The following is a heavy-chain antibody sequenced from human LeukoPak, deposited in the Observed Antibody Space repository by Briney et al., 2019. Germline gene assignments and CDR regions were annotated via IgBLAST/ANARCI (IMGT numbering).Heavy chain of an antibody. V-gene: IGHV3-23*01. CDR1: GFSFSTYG. Sequence: GGSLRLSCEATGFSFSTYGMSWVRQAPGKGLEWVSGIRGSCDKTYYADSVKGRFTISRDNAKNSLFLQMNTLRAEDTAVYYCAREDASAFDIWGQGTMVSVSS. CDR3: AREDASAFDI. CDR2: IRGSCDKT. J-gene: IGHJ3*02.